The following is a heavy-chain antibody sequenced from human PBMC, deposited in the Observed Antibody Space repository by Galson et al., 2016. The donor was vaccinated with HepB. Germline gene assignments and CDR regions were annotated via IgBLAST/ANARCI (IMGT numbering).Heavy chain of an antibody. CDR3: TTNDYFGSESYYHVLGY. V-gene: IGHV3-15*07. CDR1: GFIFTNAW. Sequence: SLRLSCAASGFIFTNAWMNWVRQAPGKGLEWVGRIRHKAHGGTADYAAPVQGRFTISRDDSKNTLYLQMNSLKTEDTAVYYCTTNDYFGSESYYHVLGYWGQGTLVTVSS. D-gene: IGHD3-10*01. CDR2: IRHKAHGGTA. J-gene: IGHJ4*02.